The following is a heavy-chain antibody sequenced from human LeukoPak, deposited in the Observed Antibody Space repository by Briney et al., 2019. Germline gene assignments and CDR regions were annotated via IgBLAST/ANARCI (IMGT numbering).Heavy chain of an antibody. Sequence: GGSLRLSCVVSGFTFSSYWMSWVRQAPGKGLEWVANIKQDGSEKYYVDSVKDRFTISRDNAKNSLYLQMNSLRAEDTAVYYCARDLQRWDYWGQGTLVTVSS. J-gene: IGHJ4*02. D-gene: IGHD6-25*01. CDR2: IKQDGSEK. V-gene: IGHV3-7*01. CDR3: ARDLQRWDY. CDR1: GFTFSSYW.